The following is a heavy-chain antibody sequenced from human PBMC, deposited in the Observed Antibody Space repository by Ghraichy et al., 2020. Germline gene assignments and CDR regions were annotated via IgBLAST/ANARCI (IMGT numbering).Heavy chain of an antibody. CDR1: GFTFSSYA. Sequence: GGSLRLSCAASGFTFSSYAMSWVRQAPGKGLEWVSAISGSGGSTYYAVSVKGRFTISRDNSKNTLYLQMNSLRAEDTAVYYCAKDLSIVVVPAALRLEDYYYYGMDVWGQGTTVTVSS. D-gene: IGHD2-2*01. J-gene: IGHJ6*02. CDR2: ISGSGGST. V-gene: IGHV3-23*01. CDR3: AKDLSIVVVPAALRLEDYYYYGMDV.